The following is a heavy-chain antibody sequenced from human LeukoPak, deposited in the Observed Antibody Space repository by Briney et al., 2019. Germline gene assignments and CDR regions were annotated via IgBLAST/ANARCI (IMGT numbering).Heavy chain of an antibody. V-gene: IGHV3-30-3*01. Sequence: GRSLRLSCAASGFTFSSYAMHWVRQAPGKGLEWVAVISYDGSNKYYADSVKGRFTISRDNSKNTLYLQMNSLRAEDTAVYYCARGDYRSGYYYDDYWGQGTLVTVSS. J-gene: IGHJ4*02. CDR1: GFTFSSYA. CDR2: ISYDGSNK. D-gene: IGHD3-22*01. CDR3: ARGDYRSGYYYDDY.